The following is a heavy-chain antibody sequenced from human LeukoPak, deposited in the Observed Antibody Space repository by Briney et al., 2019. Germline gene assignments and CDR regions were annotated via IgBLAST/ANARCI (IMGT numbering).Heavy chain of an antibody. CDR2: IYTSGST. CDR3: ARRDLITGTSGFDP. D-gene: IGHD1-7*01. CDR1: GGSISSYY. Sequence: SETLSLTCTVSGGSISSYYWSWIRQPAGKGLESIGRIYTSGSTNYNPSLKSRVTISVDTSKNQFSLKLSSVTAADTAVYYCARRDLITGTSGFDPWGQGTLVTVSS. J-gene: IGHJ5*02. V-gene: IGHV4-4*07.